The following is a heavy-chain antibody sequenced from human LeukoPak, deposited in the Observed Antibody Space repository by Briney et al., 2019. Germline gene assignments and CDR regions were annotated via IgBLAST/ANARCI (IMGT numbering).Heavy chain of an antibody. CDR1: GFTFSDYY. D-gene: IGHD1-26*01. CDR2: ISSSGSTI. CDR3: ARDSYIVGATRAPFDY. V-gene: IGHV3-11*01. Sequence: GGSLRLSCVASGFTFSDYYMSWIRQAPGKGLEWVSYISSSGSTIYYADSVKGRFTISRDNAKNSLYLQMNSLRAEDTAVYYCARDSYIVGATRAPFDYWGQGTLVTVSS. J-gene: IGHJ4*02.